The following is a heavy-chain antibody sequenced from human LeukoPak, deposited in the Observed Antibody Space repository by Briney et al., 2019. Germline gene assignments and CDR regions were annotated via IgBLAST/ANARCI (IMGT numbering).Heavy chain of an antibody. CDR2: INSDGRST. D-gene: IGHD4-17*01. J-gene: IGHJ4*02. V-gene: IGHV3-74*01. Sequence: GGSLRLSCAASGFTFSSYWMHRVRQAPGKGLVWVSRINSDGRSTIYADSVKGRFTISRDNARNTLYLQMNSVRAEDTAVYYCARANGDLWVDYWGQGTLVTVSS. CDR1: GFTFSSYW. CDR3: ARANGDLWVDY.